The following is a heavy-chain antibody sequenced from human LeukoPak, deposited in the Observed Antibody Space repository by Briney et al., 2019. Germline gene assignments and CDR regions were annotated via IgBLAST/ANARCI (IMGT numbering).Heavy chain of an antibody. CDR2: IYTSGST. D-gene: IGHD3-10*01. CDR1: GGSISSYY. CDR3: ARAYYGSGSSVYYYYYMDV. J-gene: IGHJ6*03. V-gene: IGHV4-4*08. Sequence: SETLSLTCTVSGGSISSYYWSWIRQPPGKGLEWIGRIYTSGSTNYNPSLKSRVTISVDTSKNQFSLKLSSVTAADTAVYYCARAYYGSGSSVYYYYYMDVWGKGTTVTISS.